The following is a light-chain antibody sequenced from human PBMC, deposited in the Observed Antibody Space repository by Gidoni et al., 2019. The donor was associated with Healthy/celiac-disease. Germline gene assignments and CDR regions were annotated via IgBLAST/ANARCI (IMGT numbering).Light chain of an antibody. CDR2: AAS. V-gene: IGKV1-39*01. J-gene: IGKJ3*01. Sequence: GDRVTITCRASPSISSYLNWYQQKPGKAPKLLIYAASSLQSGVPSRFSGSGSGTDVTLTISSLQPEDFATYYCQQSYSTLFTFGPGTKVDIK. CDR3: QQSYSTLFT. CDR1: PSISSY.